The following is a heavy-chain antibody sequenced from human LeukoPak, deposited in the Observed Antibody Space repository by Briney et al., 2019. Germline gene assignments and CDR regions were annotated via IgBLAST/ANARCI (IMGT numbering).Heavy chain of an antibody. V-gene: IGHV3-23*05. CDR1: GFSLSPNA. D-gene: IGHD3-10*01. J-gene: IGHJ4*02. Sequence: GGSLRLSCAASGFSLSPNAMTWVRQAPGKGLEWVSAIDTSEGVTTVADTVRGPFSISSDSPKNTLYLHTNSLRAEDAAIYFFPKAHDSGTYYVVSWGQGTLVTVSS. CDR3: PKAHDSGTYYVVS. CDR2: IDTSEGVT.